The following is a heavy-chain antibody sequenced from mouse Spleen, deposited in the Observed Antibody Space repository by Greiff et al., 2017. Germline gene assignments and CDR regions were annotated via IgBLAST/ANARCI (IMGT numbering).Heavy chain of an antibody. D-gene: IGHD4-1*01. Sequence: QVQLQQPGAELVMPGASVKLSCKAAGYTFTSYWMHWVKQRPGQGLEWIGEIDPSDSYTNYNQKFKGKATLTVDKSSSTAYMQLSSLTSEDSAVYYCATGRGWFAYWGQGTLVTVSA. CDR1: GYTFTSYW. CDR2: IDPSDSYT. CDR3: ATGRGWFAY. J-gene: IGHJ3*01. V-gene: IGHV1-69*01.